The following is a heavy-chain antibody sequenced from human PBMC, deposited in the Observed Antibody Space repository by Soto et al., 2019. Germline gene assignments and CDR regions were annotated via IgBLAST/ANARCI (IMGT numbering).Heavy chain of an antibody. CDR1: GYTFSGYA. V-gene: IGHV1-3*01. J-gene: IGHJ4*02. CDR2: INAGNGNT. Sequence: QVQLVQSGADVKKPGARVKVSCKASGYTFSGYALHWVRQAPGQRLEWMGWINAGNGNTKYSQKFQGRVTITRDTSARTAYMELSSLRSEDTAVYYCARGRWTQTTADYYLDYWGQGTLVTVSS. CDR3: ARGRWTQTTADYYLDY. D-gene: IGHD1-1*01.